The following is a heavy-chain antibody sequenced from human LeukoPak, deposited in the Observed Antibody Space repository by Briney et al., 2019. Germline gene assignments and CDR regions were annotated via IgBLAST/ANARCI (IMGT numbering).Heavy chain of an antibody. V-gene: IGHV1-2*02. J-gene: IGHJ4*02. CDR2: INPNSGGT. D-gene: IGHD6-13*01. CDR1: GYTFTDYY. Sequence: ASVTVSFKASGYTFTDYYMHWVRQAPGQGLEWLGWINPNSGGTNYAQKLQGRVTMTTDTSTSTAYMELRSLRSDDTAVYYCARVYSSSWSHTLYFDYWGQGTLVTVSS. CDR3: ARVYSSSWSHTLYFDY.